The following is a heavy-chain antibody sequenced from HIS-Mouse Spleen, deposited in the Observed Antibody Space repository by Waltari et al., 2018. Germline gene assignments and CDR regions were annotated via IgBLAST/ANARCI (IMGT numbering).Heavy chain of an antibody. Sequence: QVQLVESGGGVVQPGRSLSLSGAASGFTFSSLGMHWVGQAPGKGLGWVAVIWYDGSNKYYADSVKGRFTISRDNSKNTLYLQMNSLRAEDTAVYYCAKGVTGKYYFDYWGQGTLVTVSS. CDR1: GFTFSSLG. V-gene: IGHV3-33*06. J-gene: IGHJ4*02. CDR2: IWYDGSNK. D-gene: IGHD7-27*01. CDR3: AKGVTGKYYFDY.